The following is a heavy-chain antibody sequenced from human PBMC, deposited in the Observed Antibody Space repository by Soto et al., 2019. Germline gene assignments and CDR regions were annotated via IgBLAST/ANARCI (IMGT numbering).Heavy chain of an antibody. CDR2: ISGSGGST. Sequence: PGGSLRLSCAASGFTFSSYAMSWVRQAPGKGLEWVSAISGSGGSTYYADSVKGRFTISRDNSKNTLYLQMNSLRAEDTAVYYCAKASGSYFFGYYYGMDVWGQGTTVTVSS. CDR3: AKASGSYFFGYYYGMDV. D-gene: IGHD1-26*01. J-gene: IGHJ6*02. CDR1: GFTFSSYA. V-gene: IGHV3-23*01.